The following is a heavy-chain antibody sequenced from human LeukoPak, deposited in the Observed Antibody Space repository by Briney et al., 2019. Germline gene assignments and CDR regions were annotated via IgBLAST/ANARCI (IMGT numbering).Heavy chain of an antibody. Sequence: PGRSLRLSCAASGFTFDDYAMHWVRQAPGKGLEWVSGISWNSGSIGYADSVKGRFTISRDNAKNTLYLQMNSLRAEDTAVYYCAKDISTIFGVGSSEYFQHWGQGTLVTVSS. D-gene: IGHD3-3*01. CDR2: ISWNSGSI. J-gene: IGHJ1*01. CDR1: GFTFDDYA. CDR3: AKDISTIFGVGSSEYFQH. V-gene: IGHV3-9*01.